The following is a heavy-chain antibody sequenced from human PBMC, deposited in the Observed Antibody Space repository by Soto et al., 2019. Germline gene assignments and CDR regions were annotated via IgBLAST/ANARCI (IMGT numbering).Heavy chain of an antibody. Sequence: PSETLSLTSTVSGGSISNRDYGWGWIRQPPGEGREWIGSIYYTGTTFYNPSLKSRVTMSVDTPKDQFSLRLDSVTASDTSLYYCVRLWQDTGDFYYSFDLWGQGALVTVSS. D-gene: IGHD2-21*01. CDR1: GGSISNRDYG. CDR2: IYYTGTT. CDR3: VRLWQDTGDFYYSFDL. V-gene: IGHV4-39*01. J-gene: IGHJ5*02.